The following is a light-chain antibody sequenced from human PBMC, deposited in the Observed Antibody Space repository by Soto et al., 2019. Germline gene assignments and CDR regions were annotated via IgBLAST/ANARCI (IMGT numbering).Light chain of an antibody. V-gene: IGLV2-8*01. CDR3: SSYAGSNIDYV. CDR2: EVS. Sequence: QSVLTQPPSASGSPGQSVTISCTGTSSDVGGYKYVSWYQQHPGKVPKLMIYEVSKRPSGVPDRFSGSKSGNTASLTVSGLQAEDEADYYCSSYAGSNIDYVFGTGTNVTVL. J-gene: IGLJ1*01. CDR1: SSDVGGYKY.